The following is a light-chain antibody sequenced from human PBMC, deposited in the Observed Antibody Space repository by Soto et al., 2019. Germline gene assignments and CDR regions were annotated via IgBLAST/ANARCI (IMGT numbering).Light chain of an antibody. Sequence: QSVLTQPASVSGSPGQSITISCTGTSNDVGDYNYVSWYQQHPGKAPKFMIYDVSNRPSGVSNRFSGSKSGNTASLTISGLQAEDEADYYCCSYTTSNTRQIVFGTGTKVTVL. CDR2: DVS. CDR3: CSYTTSNTRQIV. CDR1: SNDVGDYNY. V-gene: IGLV2-14*01. J-gene: IGLJ1*01.